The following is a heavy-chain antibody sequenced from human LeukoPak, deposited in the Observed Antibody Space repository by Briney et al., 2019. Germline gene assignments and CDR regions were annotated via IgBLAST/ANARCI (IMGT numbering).Heavy chain of an antibody. J-gene: IGHJ4*02. CDR3: AALHCSSTSCYLDY. V-gene: IGHV1-8*01. D-gene: IGHD2-2*01. Sequence: ASVKVSCKASGYTFTSYDINWVRQATGQGLEWMGWMNPNRGNTGYAQKFQGRVTMTRNTSISTAYMELSSLRSEDTAVYYCAALHCSSTSCYLDYWGQGTLVTVSS. CDR1: GYTFTSYD. CDR2: MNPNRGNT.